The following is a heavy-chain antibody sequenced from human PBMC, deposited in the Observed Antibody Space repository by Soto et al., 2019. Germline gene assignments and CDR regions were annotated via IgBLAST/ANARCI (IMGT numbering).Heavy chain of an antibody. CDR1: GYTFTSYQ. Sequence: AAVKVSCKASGYTFTSYQMHWVRQAPGQGLEWMGIINPGGGSTTYTQKFQGRVTMTRDTSTSTFYMDLSSLRSEDTAVYYCARAYSGSSSPDYWGQGPLVTVSS. CDR3: ARAYSGSSSPDY. D-gene: IGHD6-6*01. CDR2: INPGGGST. J-gene: IGHJ4*02. V-gene: IGHV1-46*01.